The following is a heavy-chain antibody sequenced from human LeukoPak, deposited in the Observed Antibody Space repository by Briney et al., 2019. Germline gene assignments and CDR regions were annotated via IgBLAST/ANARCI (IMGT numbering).Heavy chain of an antibody. Sequence: GESLKISCKGSGYSFTSYWIGWVRQMPGKGLEWMGIIYPGDSDTRYSPSFQGQVTISADKSISTAYLQWSSLKASDTAMYYCASYTATAPLEPYSSSSPYFDYWGQGTLVTVSS. CDR2: IYPGDSDT. D-gene: IGHD6-6*01. J-gene: IGHJ4*02. CDR1: GYSFTSYW. V-gene: IGHV5-51*01. CDR3: ASYTATAPLEPYSSSSPYFDY.